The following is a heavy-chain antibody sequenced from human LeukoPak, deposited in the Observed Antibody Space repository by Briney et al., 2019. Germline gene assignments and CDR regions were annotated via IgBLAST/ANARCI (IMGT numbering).Heavy chain of an antibody. CDR1: GYTFTGYY. J-gene: IGHJ4*02. CDR2: INPNSGGT. V-gene: IGHV1-2*02. Sequence: ASVKVSCKASGYTFTGYYMHWVRQAPGQGLEWMGWINPNSGGTNYAQKFQGRVTMTRDTSISTAYMELRSLRSDDTAVYYCARDTGNYYDILTGYYSDYWGQGTLVTVSS. D-gene: IGHD3-9*01. CDR3: ARDTGNYYDILTGYYSDY.